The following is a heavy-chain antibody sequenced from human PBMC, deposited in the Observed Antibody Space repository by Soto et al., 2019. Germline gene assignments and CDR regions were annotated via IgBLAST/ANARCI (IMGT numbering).Heavy chain of an antibody. CDR2: MNPNSGNT. J-gene: IGHJ6*02. D-gene: IGHD6-13*01. CDR1: GYTFTSYD. Sequence: QVQLVQSGAEVKKPGASVKVSCKASGYTFTSYDINWVRQATGQGLEWMGWMNPNSGNTGYAQKYQGRVTMTRNTSISTAYMELSRLRSEGTAVYYCARRGYSSSWYYYYYYGMDVWGQGTTVTVSS. CDR3: ARRGYSSSWYYYYYYGMDV. V-gene: IGHV1-8*01.